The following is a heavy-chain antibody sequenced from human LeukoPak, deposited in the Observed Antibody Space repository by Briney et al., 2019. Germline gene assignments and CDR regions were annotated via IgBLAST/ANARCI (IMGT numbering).Heavy chain of an antibody. Sequence: GASVKVSCKASGYTFSSYYMHWIRQDPRHGLEWLGIINPSGGSTDYAQKFQGRVTMTRDMSTSTVYMELSSLKSDDTAVYFCARVGQIGAVADYWGQGTLVTVSS. V-gene: IGHV1-46*01. CDR3: ARVGQIGAVADY. D-gene: IGHD6-13*01. CDR1: GYTFSSYY. J-gene: IGHJ4*02. CDR2: INPSGGST.